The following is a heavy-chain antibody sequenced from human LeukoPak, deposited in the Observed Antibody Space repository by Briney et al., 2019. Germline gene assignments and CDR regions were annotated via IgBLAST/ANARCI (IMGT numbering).Heavy chain of an antibody. J-gene: IGHJ4*02. CDR2: IKHDGSEK. V-gene: IGHV3-7*01. D-gene: IGHD5-12*01. CDR3: ARPVDYNAGDY. CDR1: GFTFSNLW. Sequence: GGSLRLSCAASGFTFSNLWMSWVRQAPGRGLEWVANIKHDGSEKYYGDSVKGRFTISRDNAENSLYLQMNSPRAEDTAVYYCARPVDYNAGDYWGQGTLVTVSS.